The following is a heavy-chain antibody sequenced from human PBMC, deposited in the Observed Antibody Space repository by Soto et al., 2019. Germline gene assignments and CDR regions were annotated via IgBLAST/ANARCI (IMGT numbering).Heavy chain of an antibody. CDR3: AWSPDY. Sequence: QVQLQESGPGLVKPSQTLSLTCTVSGGSITSGGYYWSWIRQHPGKGREWIGYIYYSGSNYYNPTLQSRVTISVLPSKNQFALKLSSVTAADTAVYYCAWSPDYWGQGTLVTVSS. V-gene: IGHV4-31*03. J-gene: IGHJ4*02. CDR1: GGSITSGGYY. CDR2: IYYSGSN.